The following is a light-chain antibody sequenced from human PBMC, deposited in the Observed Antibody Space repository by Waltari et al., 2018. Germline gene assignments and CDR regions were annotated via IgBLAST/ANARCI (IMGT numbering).Light chain of an antibody. J-gene: IGKJ1*01. V-gene: IGKV4-1*01. CDR1: QSVLYSSNNETY. CDR2: WAS. CDR3: QQYYNTPLT. Sequence: IVMTQSPDSLAVSLGERATINCKSSQSVLYSSNNETYLAWYQQKAGQPPKLLIIWASTRHSGVPDRFSGSGSGTDFTLTISSLQAEDVAVYYCQQYYNTPLTFGQGTKVEIK.